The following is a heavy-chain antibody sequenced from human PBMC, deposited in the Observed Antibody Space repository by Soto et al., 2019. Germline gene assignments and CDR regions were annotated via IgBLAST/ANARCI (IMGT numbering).Heavy chain of an antibody. CDR2: ISYDGSNK. Sequence: QVQLVESGGGVVQPGRSLRLSCAASGFTFSSYGMHWVRQAPGKGLEWVAVISYDGSNKYYADSVKGRFTISRDNSKNPLYLQMNSLRAEDTAVYYCAKDRIQLWPRPGFYYYGMDVWGQGTTVTVSS. D-gene: IGHD5-18*01. CDR3: AKDRIQLWPRPGFYYYGMDV. V-gene: IGHV3-30*18. CDR1: GFTFSSYG. J-gene: IGHJ6*02.